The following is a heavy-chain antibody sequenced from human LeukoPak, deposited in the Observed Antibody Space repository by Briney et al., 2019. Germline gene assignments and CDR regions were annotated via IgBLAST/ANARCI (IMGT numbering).Heavy chain of an antibody. CDR3: ARARKVAGGFFDY. D-gene: IGHD3-10*01. Sequence: PSETLSLTCAVYGGSFSGYYWSWIRQPPGKGLEWIGEINHSGSTNYNPSLKSRVTISVDTSKNQFSLKLSSVTAADTAVYYRARARKVAGGFFDYWGQGTLVTVSS. J-gene: IGHJ4*02. CDR2: INHSGST. CDR1: GGSFSGYY. V-gene: IGHV4-34*01.